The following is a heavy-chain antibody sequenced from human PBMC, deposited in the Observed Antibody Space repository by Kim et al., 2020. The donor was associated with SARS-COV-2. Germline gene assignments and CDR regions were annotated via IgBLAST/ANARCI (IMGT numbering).Heavy chain of an antibody. CDR1: GFTFSSYA. D-gene: IGHD2-2*01. CDR3: AKGPKCSSTSCYDNWFDP. CDR2: ISGSGGST. Sequence: GGSLRLSCAASGFTFSSYAMSWVRQAPGKGLEWVSAISGSGGSTYYADSVKGRFTISRDNSKNTLYLQMNSLRAEDTAVYYCAKGPKCSSTSCYDNWFDPWGQGTLVTVSS. J-gene: IGHJ5*02. V-gene: IGHV3-23*01.